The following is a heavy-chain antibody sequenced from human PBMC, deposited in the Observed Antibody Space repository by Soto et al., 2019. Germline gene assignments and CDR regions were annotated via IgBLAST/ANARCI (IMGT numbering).Heavy chain of an antibody. CDR1: GASISSYY. CDR3: VRDRYSGYDFWFDP. J-gene: IGHJ5*02. CDR2: LYTSGSS. Sequence: SETLSLTCTVSGASISSYYWSWIRLSAGRGLEWIGRLYTSGSSDYNPSLKSRVTMSADTSKNQFFVKLTSVTAADTAVYYCVRDRYSGYDFWFDPWGQGTLVTVSS. D-gene: IGHD5-12*01. V-gene: IGHV4-4*07.